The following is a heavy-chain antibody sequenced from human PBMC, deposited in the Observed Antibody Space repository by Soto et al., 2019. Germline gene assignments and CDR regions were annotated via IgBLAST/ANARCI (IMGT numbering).Heavy chain of an antibody. Sequence: EVQLVESGGGLVQPGESLRLSCVASGFTFRNNWKHWARQAPGKGLVWVAHINNDGSRAIYADSVKGRFTISRDNAKNTLFLLMDSLRVEDTAVYYCVNGGWLGDWGQGTLVTVSS. CDR2: INNDGSRA. V-gene: IGHV3-74*01. J-gene: IGHJ4*02. CDR1: GFTFRNNW. D-gene: IGHD3-10*01. CDR3: VNGGWLGD.